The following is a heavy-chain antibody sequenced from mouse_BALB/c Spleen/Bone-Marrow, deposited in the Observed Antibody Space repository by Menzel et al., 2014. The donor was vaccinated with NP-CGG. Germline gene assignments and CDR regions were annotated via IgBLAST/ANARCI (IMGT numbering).Heavy chain of an antibody. D-gene: IGHD1-1*01. J-gene: IGHJ4*01. V-gene: IGHV3-1*02. CDR1: GYSITSGYS. CDR3: APTTVVAHYAMDY. Sequence: EVQLQQSGPDLVKPSQSLSLTCTVTGYSITSGYSWHWIWQFPGNKLEWIGYIHYSGSTNYNPSLKSRISITRDTSKNQFFLQLNSVTTEDTATYYCAPTTVVAHYAMDYWGQGTSVTVSS. CDR2: IHYSGST.